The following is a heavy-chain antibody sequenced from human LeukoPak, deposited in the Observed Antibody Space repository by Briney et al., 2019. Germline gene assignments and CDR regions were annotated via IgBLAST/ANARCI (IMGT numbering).Heavy chain of an antibody. J-gene: IGHJ4*02. CDR1: GYSFTSYW. D-gene: IGHD3-3*01. V-gene: IGHV5-51*01. CDR2: IYPGDSDT. Sequence: GESLKISCKGSGYSFTSYWIGWVRQMPGQGLEWMGIIYPGDSDTRYSPSFQGQVTISADKSISTAYLQWGSLKASDTAMYYCARGHMGSFWSGYLFFDYWGQGTLATVSS. CDR3: ARGHMGSFWSGYLFFDY.